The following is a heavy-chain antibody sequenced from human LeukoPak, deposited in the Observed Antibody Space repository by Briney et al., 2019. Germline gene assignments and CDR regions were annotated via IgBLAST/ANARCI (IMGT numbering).Heavy chain of an antibody. CDR1: GGTFSSYA. CDR2: IIPIFGTA. CDR3: ARGKILWFGELLQRNYFPFDY. D-gene: IGHD3-10*01. J-gene: IGHJ4*02. Sequence: ASVKVSCKASGGTFSSYAISWVRQAPGQGLEWVGGIIPIFGTANYAQKFQGRVTITADESTSTAYMELSSLRSEDTAVYYCARGKILWFGELLQRNYFPFDYWGQGTLVTVSS. V-gene: IGHV1-69*13.